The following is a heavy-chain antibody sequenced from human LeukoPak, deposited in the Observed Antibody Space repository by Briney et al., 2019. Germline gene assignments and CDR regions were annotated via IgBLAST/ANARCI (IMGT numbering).Heavy chain of an antibody. CDR3: AKWSRYDILTGDDYYFDY. V-gene: IGHV3-23*01. Sequence: AGGSLRLSCAASGFTFSNAWMSWVRQAPGKGLEWISHFGGSGGTIYYADSVKGRFTISRDNSKNTLYLQMNSLRAEDTAVYYCAKWSRYDILTGDDYYFDYWGQGTLVTVSS. CDR2: FGGSGGTI. D-gene: IGHD3-9*01. J-gene: IGHJ4*02. CDR1: GFTFSNAW.